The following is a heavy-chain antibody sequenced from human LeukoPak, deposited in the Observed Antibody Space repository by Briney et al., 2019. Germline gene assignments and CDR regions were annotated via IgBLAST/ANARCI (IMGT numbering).Heavy chain of an antibody. V-gene: IGHV3-48*03. J-gene: IGHJ6*03. CDR1: GFTFSSYE. CDR3: ARVGGYENYYYYYYYMDV. CDR2: ISSSGSTI. D-gene: IGHD5-12*01. Sequence: GGSLRLSCAASGFTFSSYEMNWVRQAPGKGLEWVSYISSSGSTIYYADSVKGRFTISRDNAKNSLYLQMNSLRAEDTAVYYCARVGGYENYYYYYYYMDVWGKGTTVTIAS.